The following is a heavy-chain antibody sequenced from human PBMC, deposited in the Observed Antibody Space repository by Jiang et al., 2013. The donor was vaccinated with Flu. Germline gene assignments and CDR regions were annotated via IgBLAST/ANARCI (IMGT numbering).Heavy chain of an antibody. D-gene: IGHD5-18*01. Sequence: SCAASGFTFSSYAMAWVRRLQGTGLEWVSAISGSGASTYYTDSVKGRFTISRDNSKNTLYLQMNSLRGEDTAIYYCAQRRGYSDGPLDYWGQGTLVTVSS. J-gene: IGHJ4*02. CDR1: GFTFSSYA. V-gene: IGHV3-23*01. CDR3: AQRRGYSDGPLDY. CDR2: ISGSGAST.